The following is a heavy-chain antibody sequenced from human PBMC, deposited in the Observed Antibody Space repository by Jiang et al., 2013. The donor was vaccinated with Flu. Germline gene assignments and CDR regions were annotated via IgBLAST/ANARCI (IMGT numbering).Heavy chain of an antibody. CDR2: VSGSGGST. CDR1: GFTFSNYA. D-gene: IGHD1-26*01. J-gene: IGHJ4*02. CDR3: APQKYTGSYY. V-gene: IGHV3-23*01. Sequence: GLVQPGGSLRLSCAASGFTFSNYAMSWVRQAPGKGLEWVSAVSGSGGSTYYVDSVKGRFTISRDNSKNTLFLQMNSLRAEDTAVYYCAPQKYTGSYYWGQGTQVTVSS.